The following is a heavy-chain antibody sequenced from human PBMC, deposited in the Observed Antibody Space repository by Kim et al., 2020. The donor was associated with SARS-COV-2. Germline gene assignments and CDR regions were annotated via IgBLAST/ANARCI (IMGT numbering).Heavy chain of an antibody. Sequence: GGSLRLSCAVSGFTVSSDYMSWIRQAPGKGLEWVSVIYRGGSTYYADSVKGRFTIFSDNSTNKLFLQMNSLRAEDTAAYYCSRTSSYSGQGTLVTVAS. CDR3: SRTSSY. CDR2: IYRGGST. V-gene: IGHV3-66*01. CDR1: GFTVSSDY. J-gene: IGHJ4*02.